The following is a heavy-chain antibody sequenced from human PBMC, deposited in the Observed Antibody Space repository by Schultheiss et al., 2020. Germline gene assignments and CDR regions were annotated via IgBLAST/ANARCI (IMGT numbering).Heavy chain of an antibody. V-gene: IGHV3-21*01. CDR1: GFTFSSYS. Sequence: GESLKISCAASGFTFSSYSMTWVRQAPGKGLEWVSSISSSSSYIYYADSVKGRFTISRDNAKNSLYLQMNSLRAEDTAVYYCAREGEGDGTDYWGQGTLVTVSS. CDR3: AREGEGDGTDY. CDR2: ISSSSSYI. D-gene: IGHD3-16*01. J-gene: IGHJ4*02.